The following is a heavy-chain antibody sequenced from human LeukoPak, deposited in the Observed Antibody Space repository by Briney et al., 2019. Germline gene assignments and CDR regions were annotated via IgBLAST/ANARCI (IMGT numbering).Heavy chain of an antibody. V-gene: IGHV3-30-3*01. J-gene: IGHJ4*02. CDR2: ISYDGSNK. CDR3: ARAGVDTASPGYFDY. D-gene: IGHD5-18*01. CDR1: GFTGSYSY. Sequence: PGGSLRLSCVASGFTGSYSYMSWVRQAPGKGLEWVAVISYDGSNKYYADSVKGRFTISRDNSKNTLYLQMNSLRAEDTAVYYCARAGVDTASPGYFDYWGQGTLVTVSS.